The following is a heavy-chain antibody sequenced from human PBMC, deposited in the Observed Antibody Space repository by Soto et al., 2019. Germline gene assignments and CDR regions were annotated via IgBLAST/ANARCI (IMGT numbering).Heavy chain of an antibody. D-gene: IGHD2-15*01. J-gene: IGHJ4*02. CDR2: IIPIFGTA. V-gene: IGHV1-69*01. CDR1: GGTFSSYA. CDR3: AAMVGRGSSSINYYSDY. Sequence: QVQLVQSGAEVKKPGSSVKVSCKASGGTFSSYAISWVRQAPGQGLEWMGGIIPIFGTANYAQKFQGRVTITADESTRTGYMALSSPRSDDTVPYYCAAMVGRGSSSINYYSDYCCQEPLLTPSP.